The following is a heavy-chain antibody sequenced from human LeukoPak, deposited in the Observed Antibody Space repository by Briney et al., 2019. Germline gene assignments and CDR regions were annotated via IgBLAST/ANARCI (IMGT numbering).Heavy chain of an antibody. D-gene: IGHD3-10*01. Sequence: PGGSLRLSCAASGFTSGNHWMSWVRQAPGKGLEWVANINQDGSEKYYVDSVKGRFTISRDNAKNSLYLQMNSLRAEDTAVYYRGRAYGAGSCDSWGQGTLVTVSS. CDR3: GRAYGAGSCDS. CDR2: INQDGSEK. J-gene: IGHJ4*02. CDR1: GFTSGNHW. V-gene: IGHV3-7*01.